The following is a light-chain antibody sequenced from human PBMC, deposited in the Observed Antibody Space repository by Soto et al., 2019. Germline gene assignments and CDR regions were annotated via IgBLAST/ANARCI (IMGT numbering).Light chain of an antibody. Sequence: DIVLTQSPGTLSLSPGEGATLSCRASQSVRANYVAWYQQKPGQAPRVLIYDASSGATGIPDRFSGSGSGTDFTLAISRLEPEDFAVYYCQQYGSSPLISFGQGTRLEIK. CDR2: DAS. CDR1: QSVRANY. J-gene: IGKJ5*01. V-gene: IGKV3-20*01. CDR3: QQYGSSPLIS.